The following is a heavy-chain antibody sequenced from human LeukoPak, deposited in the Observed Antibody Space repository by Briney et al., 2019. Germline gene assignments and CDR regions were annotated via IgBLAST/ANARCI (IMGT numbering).Heavy chain of an antibody. CDR1: GFTFASYD. J-gene: IGHJ5*02. CDR3: AKNVESKTLIRRSWFDP. Sequence: GGSQRLSCAPSGFTFASYDTNWARHAPRKGLEWVSNISTGSNYIYYAGSVKGRFTISRDNAKGSLYLQMSSLRAEDTAIYYCAKNVESKTLIRRSWFDPWGQGTLVTVSS. V-gene: IGHV3-21*01. D-gene: IGHD2-21*01. CDR2: ISTGSNYI.